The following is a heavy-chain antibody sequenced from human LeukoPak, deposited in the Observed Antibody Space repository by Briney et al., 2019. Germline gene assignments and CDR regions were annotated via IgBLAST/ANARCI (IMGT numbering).Heavy chain of an antibody. Sequence: ASVKVSCKASGYTFTSYGISWVRQAPGQGLEWMGWISAYNGNTNYAQKLQGRVTMTTDTSTSTAYMELRSLRSDDMAVYYCARVRSIVATISAPYYYYYMDVWGKGTTVTVSS. CDR2: ISAYNGNT. V-gene: IGHV1-18*03. J-gene: IGHJ6*03. D-gene: IGHD5-12*01. CDR1: GYTFTSYG. CDR3: ARVRSIVATISAPYYYYYMDV.